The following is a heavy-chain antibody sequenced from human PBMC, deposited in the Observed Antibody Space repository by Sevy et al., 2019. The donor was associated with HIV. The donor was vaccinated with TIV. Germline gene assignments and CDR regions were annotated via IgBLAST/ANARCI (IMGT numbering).Heavy chain of an antibody. V-gene: IGHV1-18*01. CDR3: ARERTRWQQLVEYYLGMDV. Sequence: ASVKVSCKASGYTFNTYGISWVRQAPGQGLEWMGWISSYYGNTNFAQKFQGRVTMTTDTITNTAYMVLTSLRSDDTAVYYCARERTRWQQLVEYYLGMDVWGQGTPVTVSS. CDR2: ISSYYGNT. J-gene: IGHJ6*02. D-gene: IGHD6-13*01. CDR1: GYTFNTYG.